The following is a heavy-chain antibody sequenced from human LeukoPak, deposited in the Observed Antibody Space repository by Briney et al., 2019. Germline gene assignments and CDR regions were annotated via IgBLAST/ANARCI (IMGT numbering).Heavy chain of an antibody. V-gene: IGHV1-18*01. CDR2: ISAYNDNT. J-gene: IGHJ5*02. CDR1: GYTFTSYG. Sequence: SVKVSCKASGYTFTSYGISWVRQAPGQGLEWMGWISAYNDNTNYAQKLQGRVTMTTDTSTSTAYMDLRSLRSDDTAVYYCARSFGGDFWSGYTDNWFDPWGQGTLVTVSS. D-gene: IGHD3-3*01. CDR3: ARSFGGDFWSGYTDNWFDP.